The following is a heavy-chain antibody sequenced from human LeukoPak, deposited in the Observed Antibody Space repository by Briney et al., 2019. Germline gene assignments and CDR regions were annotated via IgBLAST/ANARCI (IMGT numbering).Heavy chain of an antibody. CDR1: GFTFSNYW. Sequence: GGSLRLSCEASGFTFSNYWMSWVRQAPGKGLEWVANIKEDGSEKNYVDSVKGRFTVSRDNAKNSLSLQMNSLRAEDTAVYYCARDEATMVRGHDYWGQGTLVTVSS. CDR3: ARDEATMVRGHDY. J-gene: IGHJ4*02. CDR2: IKEDGSEK. D-gene: IGHD3-10*01. V-gene: IGHV3-7*01.